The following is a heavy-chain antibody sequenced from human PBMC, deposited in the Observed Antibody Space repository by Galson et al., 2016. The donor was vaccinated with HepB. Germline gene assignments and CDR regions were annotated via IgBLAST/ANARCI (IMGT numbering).Heavy chain of an antibody. CDR3: ATNRGGSSYDY. Sequence: SVKVSCKASGYPSTDYYMHWVRQAPGQGLEWMGWINPGSGGTKYAQNFQGRVTMTRDTSTSTGFMELSGLRSDDTAVYYCATNRGGSSYDYWGQGTPVTVSS. V-gene: IGHV1-2*02. J-gene: IGHJ4*02. CDR1: GYPSTDYY. D-gene: IGHD1-26*01. CDR2: INPGSGGT.